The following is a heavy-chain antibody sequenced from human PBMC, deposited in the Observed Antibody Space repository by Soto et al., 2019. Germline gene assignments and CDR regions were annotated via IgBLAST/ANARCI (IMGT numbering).Heavy chain of an antibody. Sequence: ASVKVSCKASGYTFTSYGISWVRQAPGQGLEWMGWISAYNGNTNYAQKLQGRVTMTTDTSTSTAYMELRSLRSDDTAVYYCARVFYYDSSGDFDYWGQGTLVTVPQ. CDR2: ISAYNGNT. D-gene: IGHD3-22*01. V-gene: IGHV1-18*01. CDR1: GYTFTSYG. J-gene: IGHJ4*02. CDR3: ARVFYYDSSGDFDY.